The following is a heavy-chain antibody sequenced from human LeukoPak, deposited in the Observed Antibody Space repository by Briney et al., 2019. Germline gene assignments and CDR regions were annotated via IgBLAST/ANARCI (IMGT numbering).Heavy chain of an antibody. V-gene: IGHV3-23*01. Sequence: GGSLRLSCAASGFTFSSYAMSWVRQAPGKGLEWVSAISGSGGSTYYADSVKGRFTISRDNSKNTLYLQMNSLRAEDTAVYYCAKLIDIVVVPAAFAMDVWGKGTTVTVSS. CDR1: GFTFSSYA. D-gene: IGHD2-2*01. J-gene: IGHJ6*04. CDR3: AKLIDIVVVPAAFAMDV. CDR2: ISGSGGST.